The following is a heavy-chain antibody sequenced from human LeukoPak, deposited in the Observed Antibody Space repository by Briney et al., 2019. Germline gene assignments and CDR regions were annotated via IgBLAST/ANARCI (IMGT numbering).Heavy chain of an antibody. V-gene: IGHV4-34*01. CDR1: GGTFGGYF. Sequence: SETLSLTCAGYGGTFGGYFLSWIRQPPGKGLEWIGEIDHSGSTNYNPSLKSRVTISVDTSKNQFSLKLSSVTAADTAVYYCARVPPLGVYVSGQGTTVTVSS. CDR3: ARVPPLGVYV. J-gene: IGHJ6*02. CDR2: IDHSGST. D-gene: IGHD3-3*01.